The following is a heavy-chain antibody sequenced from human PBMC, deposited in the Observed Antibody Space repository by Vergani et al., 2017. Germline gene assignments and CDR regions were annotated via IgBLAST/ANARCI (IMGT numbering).Heavy chain of an antibody. CDR2: IIPIFGTA. CDR1: GGTFSSYA. V-gene: IGHV1-69*13. CDR3: AREGMATIEGAPDAFDI. D-gene: IGHD5-24*01. Sequence: QVQLVQSGAEVKKPGSSVKVSCKASGGTFSSYAISWVRQAPGQGLEWMGRIIPIFGTANYAQKFQGRVTITADESTSTAYMELSSLRSEDTAVYYCAREGMATIEGAPDAFDIWGQGTMVTVSS. J-gene: IGHJ3*02.